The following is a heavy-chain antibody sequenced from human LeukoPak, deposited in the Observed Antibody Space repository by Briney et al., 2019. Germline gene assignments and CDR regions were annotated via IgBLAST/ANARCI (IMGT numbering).Heavy chain of an antibody. Sequence: GGSLRLSCAASGFTFSSYAMSWVRQAPGKRLEWVSAISGSGGSTYYADSVKGRFTISRDNSKNTLYLQMNSLRAEDTAVYYCAKVKSGNIVLMVYASQFDYWGQGTLVTVSS. J-gene: IGHJ4*02. CDR2: ISGSGGST. V-gene: IGHV3-23*01. D-gene: IGHD2-8*01. CDR1: GFTFSSYA. CDR3: AKVKSGNIVLMVYASQFDY.